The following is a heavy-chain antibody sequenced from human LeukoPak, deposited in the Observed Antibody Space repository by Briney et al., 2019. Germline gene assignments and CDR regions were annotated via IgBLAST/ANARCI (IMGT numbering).Heavy chain of an antibody. V-gene: IGHV3-53*01. Sequence: PGGSLRLSCAASGFTVSSNYMSWVRQAPGKGLEWVSVIYSGGSTYYADSVKGRFTISRDNSKNTLYLQMNSLKTEDTAVYYCSRADYYGSGSPISLDVWGKGTTVTVSS. J-gene: IGHJ6*04. CDR1: GFTVSSNY. CDR2: IYSGGST. D-gene: IGHD3-10*01. CDR3: SRADYYGSGSPISLDV.